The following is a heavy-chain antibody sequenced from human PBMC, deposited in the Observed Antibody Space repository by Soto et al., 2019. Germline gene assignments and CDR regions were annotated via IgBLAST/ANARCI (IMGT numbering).Heavy chain of an antibody. J-gene: IGHJ5*02. V-gene: IGHV1-69*02. Sequence: QVQLVQSGAEVKKPGSSVRVSCKASGGTFSSETISWVRQATGQGLEWMGRIIPMVDIVNYAQRLQGRVTITADKSTSTVYMELSSRRSEDTAVYYGSTWFDPWGQGTLVTVSS. CDR2: IIPMVDIV. CDR3: STWFDP. CDR1: GGTFSSET.